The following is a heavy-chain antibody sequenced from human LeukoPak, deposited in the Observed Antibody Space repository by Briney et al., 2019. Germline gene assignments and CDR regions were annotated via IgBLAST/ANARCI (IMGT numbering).Heavy chain of an antibody. CDR1: GYTFTSYD. Sequence: ASVKVSCKASGYTFTSYDINWVRQATGQGLELMGWMNPNSGNTGYAQKFQGRVTMTRNTSISTAYMELSSLRSEDTAVYYCARGTLVAVRSVGATSLGYWGQGTLVTVSS. D-gene: IGHD1-26*01. CDR2: MNPNSGNT. J-gene: IGHJ4*02. CDR3: ARGTLVAVRSVGATSLGY. V-gene: IGHV1-8*02.